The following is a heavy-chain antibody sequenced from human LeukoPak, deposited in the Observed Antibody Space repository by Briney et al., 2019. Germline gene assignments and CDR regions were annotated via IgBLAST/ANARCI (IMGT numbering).Heavy chain of an antibody. CDR1: GFIFSNYG. CDR3: VRVNDYGDRNLYYFGY. J-gene: IGHJ4*02. V-gene: IGHV3-64D*06. Sequence: PGGSLRPSCSAAGFIFSNYGMYWVRQAPRKGMEFVSAISSDGDNTFYADSVKGRFSISRDNSKNSLYLQTSSLRGEDAAVYYCVRVNDYGDRNLYYFGYWGQGTLVTVSS. D-gene: IGHD4-17*01. CDR2: ISSDGDNT.